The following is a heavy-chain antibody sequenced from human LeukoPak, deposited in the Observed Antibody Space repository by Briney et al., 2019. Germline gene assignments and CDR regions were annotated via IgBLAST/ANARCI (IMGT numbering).Heavy chain of an antibody. D-gene: IGHD3-9*01. Sequence: GGSLRLSCSASGFTFSSYAMHWVRQAPGKGLEYVSAISSNGGSTYYADSVKGRFTISRDNSKNTLYLQMSSLRAEDTAVYYCVPGPPPSYYDILTGYGGWFDPWGQGTLVTVSS. CDR3: VPGPPPSYYDILTGYGGWFDP. CDR1: GFTFSSYA. CDR2: ISSNGGST. V-gene: IGHV3-64D*06. J-gene: IGHJ5*02.